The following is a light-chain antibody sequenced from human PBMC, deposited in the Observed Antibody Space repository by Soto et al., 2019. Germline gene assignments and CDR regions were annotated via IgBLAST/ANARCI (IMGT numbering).Light chain of an antibody. CDR2: DVT. J-gene: IGLJ1*01. CDR3: CSYAGSYTYV. CDR1: SSDVGNYNY. V-gene: IGLV2-11*01. Sequence: QSVLTQPRSVSGSPGQSVTISCTGTSSDVGNYNYVSWYQQHPGKAPKLMIYDVTRRPSGVPDRFSGSRSGSTASLTISGLQAEDEADYYCCSYAGSYTYVFGIGTKVTVL.